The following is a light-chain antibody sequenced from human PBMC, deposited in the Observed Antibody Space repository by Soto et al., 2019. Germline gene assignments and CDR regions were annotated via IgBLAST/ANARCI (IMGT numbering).Light chain of an antibody. V-gene: IGKV1-39*01. CDR2: GAS. J-gene: IGKJ1*01. Sequence: DIQLTQSPSSLSASVGDRVTISCRASQSISTSLNWYQQKAGTAPRLLIYGASSVKSGVPPRFSGSGSGRDFTLTISSLRPEDSVTYFCQETYSSPPWTFGQGTKVEMK. CDR1: QSISTS. CDR3: QETYSSPPWT.